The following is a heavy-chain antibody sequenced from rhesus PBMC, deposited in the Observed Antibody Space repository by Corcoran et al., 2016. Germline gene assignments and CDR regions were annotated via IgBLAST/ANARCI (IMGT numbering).Heavy chain of an antibody. CDR2: IYGSGGGT. CDR3: ASIAGTTGFVVFDY. D-gene: IGHD1-20*01. CDR1: GGSISDDYY. J-gene: IGHJ4*01. V-gene: IGHV4-106*01. Sequence: QVQLQESGPGLVKPSETLSLTCAVSGGSISDDYYWSWIRQPPGKGLEWIGYIYGSGGGTNYNPSLKNRVNISIDTSKNQFSLKLSSVTAADTAVYYCASIAGTTGFVVFDYWGQGVLVTVSS.